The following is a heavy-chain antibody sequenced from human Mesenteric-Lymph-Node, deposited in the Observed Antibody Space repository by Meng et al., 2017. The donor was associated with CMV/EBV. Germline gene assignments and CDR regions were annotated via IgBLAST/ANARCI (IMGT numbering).Heavy chain of an antibody. CDR2: LHSDYSGGST. J-gene: IGHJ6*02. Sequence: GESLKISCAASGLNVSRNYMCWVRQAPGKGLEWVSLLHSDYSGGSTFYADSVKCRFTISRDNSKNIVYLQINSVRVEDTGVYYCAREGGPPGYYGMDVWGQGTTVTVSS. V-gene: IGHV3-53*01. CDR1: GLNVSRNY. CDR3: AREGGPPGYYGMDV. D-gene: IGHD3-16*01.